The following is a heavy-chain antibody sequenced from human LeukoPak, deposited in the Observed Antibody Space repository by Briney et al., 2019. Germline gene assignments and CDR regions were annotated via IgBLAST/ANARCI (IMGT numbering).Heavy chain of an antibody. CDR3: ARGLRWVVRGVLPPPFFDY. J-gene: IGHJ4*02. CDR2: INNSGST. D-gene: IGHD3-10*01. V-gene: IGHV4-34*01. Sequence: PSQTLSLTCALYGGSLSGYYCSWIRHPPGKGLEWVGEINNSGSTNYNPSLKSRVTISVDTSKNQFSLKLSSVTAADTAVYYCARGLRWVVRGVLPPPFFDYWGQGTLVTVSS. CDR1: GGSLSGYY.